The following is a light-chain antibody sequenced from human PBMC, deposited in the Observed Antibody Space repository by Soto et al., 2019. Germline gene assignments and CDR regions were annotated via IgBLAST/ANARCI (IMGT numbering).Light chain of an antibody. CDR2: DNS. Sequence: QSVLTQPPSVSAAPGQKVTISCSGGSSNIGNNYVAWYQQLPGAAPQLLIYDNSERPSGIPDRFSGSKSSTSATLGISGLQTGDEADYYCGTWDSSLSAWVFGGGTKLTVL. CDR1: SSNIGNNY. CDR3: GTWDSSLSAWV. J-gene: IGLJ3*02. V-gene: IGLV1-51*01.